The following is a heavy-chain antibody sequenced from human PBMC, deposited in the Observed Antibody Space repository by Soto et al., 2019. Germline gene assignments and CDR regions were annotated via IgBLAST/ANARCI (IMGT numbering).Heavy chain of an antibody. D-gene: IGHD3-10*01. Sequence: ASVKVSCKASGYTFTSYAMHWVRQAPGQRLELMGWINAGNGNTKYSQKFQGRVTITRDTSASTAYMELSSLRSEDTAVYYCASSRITMVPYGMDVWGQGTTVTVSS. V-gene: IGHV1-3*01. J-gene: IGHJ6*02. CDR3: ASSRITMVPYGMDV. CDR2: INAGNGNT. CDR1: GYTFTSYA.